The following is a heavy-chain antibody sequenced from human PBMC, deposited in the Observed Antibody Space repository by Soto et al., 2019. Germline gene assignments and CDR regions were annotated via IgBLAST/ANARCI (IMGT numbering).Heavy chain of an antibody. J-gene: IGHJ4*02. CDR2: INHNGST. Sequence: SETLSLTCAIYGGSFSNYYWNWIRQPPGKGLEWMGKINHNGSTNYSPSLKSRLTISVDTSKNQFSLKLISVTAADTAVYFCGREYSSSSDLYYFDYWGQGTLVTVSS. CDR3: GREYSSSSDLYYFDY. CDR1: GGSFSNYY. D-gene: IGHD6-6*01. V-gene: IGHV4-34*01.